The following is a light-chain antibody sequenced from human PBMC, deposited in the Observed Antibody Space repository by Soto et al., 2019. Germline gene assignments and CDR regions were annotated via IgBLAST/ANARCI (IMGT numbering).Light chain of an antibody. J-gene: IGKJ1*01. V-gene: IGKV1-5*03. Sequence: DIQMTQSPSTLSASVGDRVTITCRASQSISDSLAWYQQKPGKAPKLLIYEASSLKSGVPSRFSGSRSGTESTLTLSSLQPDDFATYYCQQYNGYWTFGQGTKVEIK. CDR2: EAS. CDR1: QSISDS. CDR3: QQYNGYWT.